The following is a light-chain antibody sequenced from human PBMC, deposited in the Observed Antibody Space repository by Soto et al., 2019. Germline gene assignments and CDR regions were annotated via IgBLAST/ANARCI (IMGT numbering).Light chain of an antibody. CDR2: EVS. V-gene: IGLV2-14*01. CDR1: SSDVGGYNY. J-gene: IGLJ2*01. CDR3: SSYTISSTLV. Sequence: QSALTQPASVSGSPGQSITISCTGTSSDVGGYNYVSWYQQYPGKAPKLIIYEVSNRPSGVSNRFSGSKSGNTASLTISGLQAEDDADYYCSSYTISSTLVFGGGTKLTVL.